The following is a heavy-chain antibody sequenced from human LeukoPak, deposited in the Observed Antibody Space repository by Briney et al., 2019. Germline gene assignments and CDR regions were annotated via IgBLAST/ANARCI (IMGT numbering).Heavy chain of an antibody. CDR2: IYYSGST. CDR1: GGSISSGGYY. V-gene: IGHV4-31*03. D-gene: IGHD6-6*01. Sequence: PSETLSLTCTVSGGSISSGGYYWSWIRQHPGKGLEWIGYIYYSGSTYYTPSLKSRVTISVDTSKNQLSLKLSSVTAADTAVYYCARESSSSRVDPWGQGTLVTVSS. J-gene: IGHJ5*02. CDR3: ARESSSSRVDP.